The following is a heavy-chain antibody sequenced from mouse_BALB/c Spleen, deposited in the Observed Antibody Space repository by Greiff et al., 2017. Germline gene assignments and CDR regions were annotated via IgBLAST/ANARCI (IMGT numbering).Heavy chain of an antibody. V-gene: IGHV5-9*04. CDR3: ARAGGEVVAPFDY. CDR2: ISSGGGNT. CDR1: GFTFSSYT. J-gene: IGHJ2*01. D-gene: IGHD1-1*01. Sequence: EVQLVESGGGLVKPGGSLKLSCAASGFTFSSYTMSWVRQTPEKRLEWVATISSGGGNTYYPDSVKGRFTISRDNAKNTLFLQMTSLRSEDTAMYYCARAGGEVVAPFDYWGQGTTLTVSS.